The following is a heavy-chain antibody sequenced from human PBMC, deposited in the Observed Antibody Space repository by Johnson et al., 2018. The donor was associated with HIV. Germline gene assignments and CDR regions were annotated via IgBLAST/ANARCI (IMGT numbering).Heavy chain of an antibody. Sequence: QVQLVESGGGVVQPGRSLRLSCAASGFTFSNYGLHWVRRAPGKGLEWVAVIWFDGNNKHYSDSVKGRVTISRDNSKNILYLQMNSLRVEDTAVYYCAKVAVATAAGGVALDIWGPGTMVTVS. CDR1: GFTFSNYG. CDR3: AKVAVATAAGGVALDI. V-gene: IGHV3-33*06. J-gene: IGHJ3*02. CDR2: IWFDGNNK. D-gene: IGHD6-19*01.